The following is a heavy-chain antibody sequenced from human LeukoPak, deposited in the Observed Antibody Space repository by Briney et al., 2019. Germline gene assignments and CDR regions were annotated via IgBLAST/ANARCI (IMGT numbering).Heavy chain of an antibody. CDR3: AKDLSAARSYYFDY. D-gene: IGHD6-6*01. J-gene: IGHJ4*02. Sequence: GGSLRLSCAASGFTFSNYAMSWVRQAPGKGLEWVSAISGSGGSTYYADSVRGRFTISRDNSKNTLYLQMNSLRAEDTAVYYCAKDLSAARSYYFDYWGQGTLVTVSS. V-gene: IGHV3-23*01. CDR1: GFTFSNYA. CDR2: ISGSGGST.